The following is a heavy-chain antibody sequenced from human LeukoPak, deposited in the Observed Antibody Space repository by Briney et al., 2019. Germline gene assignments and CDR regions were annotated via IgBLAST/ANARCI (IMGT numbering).Heavy chain of an antibody. Sequence: AASVKVSCKASGGTFSSYAISWVRQAPGQGLEWMGRIIPIFGTANYAQKFQGRVTITTDESTSTAYMELSSLRSEDTAVYYCARDYLGAAALFLWGQGTLVTVSS. V-gene: IGHV1-69*05. CDR3: ARDYLGAAALFL. J-gene: IGHJ4*02. CDR1: GGTFSSYA. D-gene: IGHD6-13*01. CDR2: IIPIFGTA.